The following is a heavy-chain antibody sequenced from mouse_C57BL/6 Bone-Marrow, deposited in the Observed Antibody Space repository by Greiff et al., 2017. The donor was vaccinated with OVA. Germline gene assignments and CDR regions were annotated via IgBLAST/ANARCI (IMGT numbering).Heavy chain of an antibody. Sequence: EVKLMESGPGLVKPSQSLSLTCSVTGYSITSGYYWNWIRQFPGNKLEWMGFISYDGSNNYHPSLKNPISITRDTSKNQFFLKLNSVTTEDTATYYCARLPWFAYWGQGTLVTVSA. J-gene: IGHJ3*01. CDR3: ARLPWFAY. V-gene: IGHV3-6*01. CDR2: ISYDGSN. CDR1: GYSITSGYY.